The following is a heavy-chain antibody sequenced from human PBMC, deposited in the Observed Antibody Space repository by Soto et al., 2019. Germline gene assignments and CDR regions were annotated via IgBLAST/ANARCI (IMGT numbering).Heavy chain of an antibody. J-gene: IGHJ4*02. CDR3: ARTGHLFDY. CDR1: GASISSTYW. CDR2: IYHTGTT. V-gene: IGHV4-4*02. Sequence: PSETLSLTCFVSGASISSTYWWSWVRQTPGKRLEWIGQIYHTGTTSYNPSLKNRVTISLDTSNNQFSLRLTSMTAADTAVYYCARTGHLFDYWGQGISVTVSS.